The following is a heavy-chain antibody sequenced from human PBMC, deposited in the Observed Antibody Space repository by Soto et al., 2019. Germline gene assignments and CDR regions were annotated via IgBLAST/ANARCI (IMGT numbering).Heavy chain of an antibody. D-gene: IGHD2-15*01. CDR1: GWSFSGYY. J-gene: IGHJ1*01. Sequence: QVQLQQWGAGLLKPSETLSLTCAAYGWSFSGYYWSWIRQPPGKGLEWIGQINHSGSTNYNPSLRNRVTISVDTSKNQFSLKLSSVTAADTAVYYCARQKVVAATPAEYFQHWGQGTLVTVSS. CDR2: INHSGST. V-gene: IGHV4-34*01. CDR3: ARQKVVAATPAEYFQH.